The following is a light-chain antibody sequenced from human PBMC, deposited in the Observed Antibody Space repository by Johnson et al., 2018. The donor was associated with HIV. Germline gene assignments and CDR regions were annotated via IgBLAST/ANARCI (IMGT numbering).Light chain of an antibody. J-gene: IGLJ1*01. Sequence: QSVLTQPPSVSAAPGQKVTISCSGSSCDIANTYVSWYQQLPGTAPKLLIYDNNKRPSGIPDRFSGSKSGTSATLGITGLQPGDEADYYCGTWDTSLNPGGVFGTGTKVTVL. V-gene: IGLV1-51*01. CDR2: DNN. CDR1: SCDIANTY. CDR3: GTWDTSLNPGGV.